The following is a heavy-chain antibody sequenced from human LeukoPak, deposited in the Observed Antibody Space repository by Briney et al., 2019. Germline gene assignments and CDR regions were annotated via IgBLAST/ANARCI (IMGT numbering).Heavy chain of an antibody. V-gene: IGHV1-18*04. Sequence: GASVKVSCKASGYTFTSYYMHWVRQAPGQGLEWMGWISAYNGNTNYAQKLQGRVTMTTDTSTSTAYMELRSLRSDDTAVYYCARASFPRMDVWGQGTTVTVSS. CDR1: GYTFTSYY. CDR2: ISAYNGNT. CDR3: ARASFPRMDV. J-gene: IGHJ6*02. D-gene: IGHD3-16*02.